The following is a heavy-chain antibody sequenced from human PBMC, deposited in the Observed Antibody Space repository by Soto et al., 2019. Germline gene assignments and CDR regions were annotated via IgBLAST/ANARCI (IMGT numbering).Heavy chain of an antibody. D-gene: IGHD1-26*01. V-gene: IGHV3-23*01. Sequence: PVGSLRLSCAASGCIFSNYAMGCVRHSPGKGLEWVSSISAGGEKTYYAGSVKGRFTISRDSSKNTLYLQINSLRADDTAVYYCAKRPGVGIYYFDYGGQGNQVTV. CDR3: AKRPGVGIYYFDY. J-gene: IGHJ4*02. CDR2: ISAGGEKT. CDR1: GCIFSNYA.